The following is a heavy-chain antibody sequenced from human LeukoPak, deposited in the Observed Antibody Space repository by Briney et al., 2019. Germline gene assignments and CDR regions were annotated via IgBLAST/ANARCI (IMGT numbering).Heavy chain of an antibody. CDR2: MRHDGSNI. J-gene: IGHJ3*02. D-gene: IGHD4-23*01. CDR3: AKDGLRWHDAFDI. V-gene: IGHV3-30*02. Sequence: GGSLRLSCAASGFTFSNYAMHWVRQAPGKGLEWVAFMRHDGSNIYYADSVKGRFTISRDNSKNTLCLQMNSLRAEDTAVYYCAKDGLRWHDAFDIWGQGTMVTVSS. CDR1: GFTFSNYA.